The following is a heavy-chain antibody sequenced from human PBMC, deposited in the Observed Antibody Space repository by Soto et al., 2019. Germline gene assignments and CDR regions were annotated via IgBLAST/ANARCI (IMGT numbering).Heavy chain of an antibody. CDR1: GGTFSSYA. CDR2: IIPIFGTA. J-gene: IGHJ6*02. V-gene: IGHV1-69*13. Sequence: GASVKVSCKASGGTFSSYAISWVRQAPGQGLEWMGGIIPIFGTANYAQKFQGRVTITADESTSTAYMELSSLRSEDTAVYYCASDSSGYYPPYYYGMDVWGQGTTVTVSS. CDR3: ASDSSGYYPPYYYGMDV. D-gene: IGHD3-22*01.